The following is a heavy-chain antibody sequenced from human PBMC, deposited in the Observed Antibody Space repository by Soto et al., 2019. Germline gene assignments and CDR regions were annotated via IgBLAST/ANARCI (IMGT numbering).Heavy chain of an antibody. CDR3: ARERTGFYIHS. D-gene: IGHD3-9*01. CDR2: ISYDGSVQ. J-gene: IGHJ4*02. Sequence: PGGSLRLSCAASGFTFNDYAMHWVRQAPGKGLEWVAFISYDGSVQYYADSVKGRFTISRDDSKNTLYLQMNSLRAEDTAVYYCARERTGFYIHSWGQGTLVTAPQ. CDR1: GFTFNDYA. V-gene: IGHV3-30-3*01.